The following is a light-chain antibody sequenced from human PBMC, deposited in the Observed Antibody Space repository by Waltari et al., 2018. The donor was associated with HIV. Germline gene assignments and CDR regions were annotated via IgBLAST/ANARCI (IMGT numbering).Light chain of an antibody. CDR1: RSVSSSH. CDR3: QQYDSSPPGT. CDR2: GAS. Sequence: IVLTQSPGPLSLSPGDRATLSCRASRSVSSSHLAWYQHKHGQGPSLLLDGASTRATGSPDRFRGSGSGTEFTLTVSRLEPEDFAVYYCQQYDSSPPGTFGQGTKVEIK. J-gene: IGKJ1*01. V-gene: IGKV3-20*01.